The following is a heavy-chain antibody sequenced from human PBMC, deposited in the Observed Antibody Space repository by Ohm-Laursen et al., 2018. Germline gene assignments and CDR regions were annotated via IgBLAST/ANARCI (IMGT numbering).Heavy chain of an antibody. V-gene: IGHV1-69*04. J-gene: IGHJ4*02. CDR2: IIPILGIA. D-gene: IGHD2-15*01. Sequence: GASVKVSCKASGGTFSSYAISWVRQAPGQGLEWMGRIIPILGIANYAQKFQGRVTITTDDSTSTAYMELSSLRSEDTAIYYCVRGCLGGSCYTFDYWGQGTLLTVSS. CDR3: VRGCLGGSCYTFDY. CDR1: GGTFSSYA.